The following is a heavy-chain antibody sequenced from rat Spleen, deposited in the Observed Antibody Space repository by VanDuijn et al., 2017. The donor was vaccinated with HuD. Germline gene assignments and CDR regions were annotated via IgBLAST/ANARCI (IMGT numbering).Heavy chain of an antibody. CDR1: GFTFSDYY. Sequence: EVQLVESGGGLVQPGRSLKLSCAASGFTFSDYYMAWVRQAPTKGLEWVASISYEGSGTYYGDSVKGRFTISIDIAKSTLYLQMNSLRSEDTATYYCTTINWGYWGQGVMVTVSS. J-gene: IGHJ2*01. CDR2: ISYEGSGT. V-gene: IGHV5-22*01. CDR3: TTINWGY. D-gene: IGHD5-1*01.